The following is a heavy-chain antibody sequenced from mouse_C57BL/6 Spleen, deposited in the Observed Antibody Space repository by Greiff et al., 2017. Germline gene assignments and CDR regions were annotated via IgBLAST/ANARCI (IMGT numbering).Heavy chain of an antibody. CDR1: GFNIKDYY. D-gene: IGHD1-1*01. CDR2: IDPEDGDT. CDR3: TLPITTVVATFDY. Sequence: VQLKQSGAELVRPGASVKLSCTASGFNIKDYYMHWVKQRPEQGLEWIGRIDPEDGDTEYAPKFRGEATMTADTSSNTAYLQLSSLTSEDTAVYYCTLPITTVVATFDYWGQGTTLTVSS. J-gene: IGHJ2*01. V-gene: IGHV14-1*01.